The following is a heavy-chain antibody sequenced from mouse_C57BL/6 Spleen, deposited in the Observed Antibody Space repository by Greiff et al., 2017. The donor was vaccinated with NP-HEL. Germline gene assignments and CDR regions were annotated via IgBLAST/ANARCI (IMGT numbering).Heavy chain of an antibody. CDR1: GYTFTEYT. J-gene: IGHJ4*01. CDR2: FYPGSGSI. V-gene: IGHV1-62-2*01. Sequence: QVQLQQSGAELVKPGASVKLSCKASGYTFTEYTIHWVKQRSGQGLEWIGWFYPGSGSIKYNEKFKDKATLPADKSSSTVYMELSRLTSEDSAVYFCARHEEGLGRGYYAMDYWGQGTSVTVSS. CDR3: ARHEEGLGRGYYAMDY. D-gene: IGHD4-1*01.